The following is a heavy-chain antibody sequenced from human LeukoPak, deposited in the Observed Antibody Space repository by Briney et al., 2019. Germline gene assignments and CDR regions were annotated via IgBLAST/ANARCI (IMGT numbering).Heavy chain of an antibody. CDR3: ASDGHSVMVEIDY. D-gene: IGHD5-18*01. CDR1: GYTFTDYH. Sequence: ASVKVSCKASGYTFTDYHSYWVRQAPGQGLEWMGWIYPNNGGTNYAQKFQGRVTMTRDTSISTAYMELSRLRSDDTAVYYCASDGHSVMVEIDYWGQGTLVTVSS. V-gene: IGHV1-2*02. CDR2: IYPNNGGT. J-gene: IGHJ4*02.